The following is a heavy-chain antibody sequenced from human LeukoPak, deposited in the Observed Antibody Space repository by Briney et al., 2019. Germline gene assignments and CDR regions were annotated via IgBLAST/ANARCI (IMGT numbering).Heavy chain of an antibody. CDR1: GGTFSSYA. J-gene: IGHJ6*02. Sequence: SVKVSCKASGGTFSSYAFSWVRQAPGQGLQWMGGIIPILGTTNYAQQFQGRVTMTTDESTSTAFMELSSLRSEDTAVYYCARDTRSGGSSSYYYYGMDVWGQGTTVTVSS. CDR2: IIPILGTT. V-gene: IGHV1-69*05. CDR3: ARDTRSGGSSSYYYYGMDV. D-gene: IGHD2-15*01.